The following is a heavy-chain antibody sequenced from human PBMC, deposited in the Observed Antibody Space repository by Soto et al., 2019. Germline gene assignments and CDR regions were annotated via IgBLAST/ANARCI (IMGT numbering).Heavy chain of an antibody. D-gene: IGHD2-2*01. CDR2: IYYSGST. CDR3: ASLLPTWHQFED. Sequence: SETLSLTCTVSGGSISRGGYYWSWIRQHPGKGLEWIGYIYYSGSTDYNPSLKSRVTILVDTSKNQFSLKLSSVTAADTAVYYCASLLPTWHQFEDWGQGTLVTVSS. J-gene: IGHJ4*02. V-gene: IGHV4-31*03. CDR1: GGSISRGGYY.